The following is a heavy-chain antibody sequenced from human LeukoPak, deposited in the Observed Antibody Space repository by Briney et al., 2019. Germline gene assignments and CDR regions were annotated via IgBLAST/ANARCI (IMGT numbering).Heavy chain of an antibody. CDR3: ARDQAAAGRN. D-gene: IGHD6-13*01. CDR1: GFTFSSYE. CDR2: ISSSGSTI. J-gene: IGHJ1*01. Sequence: PGGSLRLSCAASGFTFSSYEMNWVRQAPGKGLEGVSYISSSGSTIYYADSVKGRFTISRDNAKNSLYLQMNSLRAEDTAVYYCARDQAAAGRNWGQGTLVTVSS. V-gene: IGHV3-48*03.